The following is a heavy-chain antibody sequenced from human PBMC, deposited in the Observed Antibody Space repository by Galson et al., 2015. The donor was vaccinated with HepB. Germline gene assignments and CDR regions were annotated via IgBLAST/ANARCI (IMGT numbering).Heavy chain of an antibody. CDR2: IGTAGDT. J-gene: IGHJ6*03. V-gene: IGHV3-13*01. D-gene: IGHD2-21*02. CDR3: ARGGDDDYYMDV. Sequence: SLRLSCAASGFTFSSYDMHWVRQATGKGLEWVSAIGTAGDTYYPGSVKGRFTISRENAENSLYLQMNSLRAGDTAVYYCARGGDDDYYMDVWGKGTTVTVSS. CDR1: GFTFSSYD.